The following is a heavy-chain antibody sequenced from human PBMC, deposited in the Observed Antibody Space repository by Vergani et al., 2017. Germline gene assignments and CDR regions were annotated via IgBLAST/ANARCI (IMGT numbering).Heavy chain of an antibody. J-gene: IGHJ6*02. CDR3: TREFGYVPTGYYTYRLSCMDV. CDR1: GFSLNSRGVC. D-gene: IGHD3/OR15-3a*01. V-gene: IGHV2-70*20. Sequence: QVTLRESGPARVEVTQTLTLTCTFSGFSLNSRGVCLNWVRQPPGKALECLALIDWDGDTYYTASLRPRLTVSKDPTQNRVVLRMTNVGPRDTATYFCTREFGYVPTGYYTYRLSCMDVWGHGATVTVSS. CDR2: IDWDGDT.